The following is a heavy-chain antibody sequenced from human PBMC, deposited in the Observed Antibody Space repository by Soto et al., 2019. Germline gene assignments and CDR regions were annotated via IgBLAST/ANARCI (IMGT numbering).Heavy chain of an antibody. Sequence: QVQLVQSGAEVRKPGASVKVSCQASGYPYTNSYMHWVRQAPGQGLEWMGWIHPNTGGTNYAQKFQGRVTMTRDTSVSTVYMELNRLTSDDTARYFCASDFRTRGWFRQAGNFAMDVWGQWTTVT. J-gene: IGHJ6*02. D-gene: IGHD6-19*01. CDR1: GYPYTNSY. CDR3: ASDFRTRGWFRQAGNFAMDV. V-gene: IGHV1-2*02. CDR2: IHPNTGGT.